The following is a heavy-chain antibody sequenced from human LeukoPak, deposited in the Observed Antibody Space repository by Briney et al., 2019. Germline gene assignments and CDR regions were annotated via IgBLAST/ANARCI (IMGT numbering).Heavy chain of an antibody. V-gene: IGHV4-4*02. CDR1: GVSISSNLW. J-gene: IGHJ4*02. D-gene: IGHD6-13*01. CDR2: IYHSGST. CDR3: AGDPLIPAALRGAY. Sequence: SETLSLTCAVSGVSISSNLWWTWVRQPPGKGLEWIGEIYHSGSTNYNPSLKSRVTISLDKSNNQFSLRLNSVTVADTAVYFCAGDPLIPAALRGAYWGQGTLVTVSS.